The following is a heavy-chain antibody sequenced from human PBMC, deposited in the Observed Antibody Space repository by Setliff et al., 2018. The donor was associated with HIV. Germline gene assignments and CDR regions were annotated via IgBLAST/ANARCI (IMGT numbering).Heavy chain of an antibody. J-gene: IGHJ4*02. CDR1: GGSINSYY. CDR2: ISTSGST. Sequence: PSETLSLTCTVSGGSINSYYWSWIRQPPGKALEWIGYISTSGSTNYNPSLKSRVTISVDTSKSQFSLKLTSVTAADTAVYYCAKMVGQQLPPLYWGQGTLVTVSS. V-gene: IGHV4-4*08. CDR3: AKMVGQQLPPLY. D-gene: IGHD6-13*01.